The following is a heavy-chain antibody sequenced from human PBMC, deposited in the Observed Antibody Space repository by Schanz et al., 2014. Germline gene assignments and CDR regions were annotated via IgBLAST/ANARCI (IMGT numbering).Heavy chain of an antibody. J-gene: IGHJ4*02. CDR3: AIIGVMVAVAGTRADY. Sequence: EVQLVESGGGLVKPGGSLRLSCAASGFTFSSYSMNWVRQAPGKGLEWVSYICSSGNTIYYADSVKGRFTISRDNAKNSLYLQMNSLRAEDTALYYCAIIGVMVAVAGTRADYWGQGTLVTVSS. CDR2: ICSSGNTI. V-gene: IGHV3-21*05. D-gene: IGHD6-19*01. CDR1: GFTFSSYS.